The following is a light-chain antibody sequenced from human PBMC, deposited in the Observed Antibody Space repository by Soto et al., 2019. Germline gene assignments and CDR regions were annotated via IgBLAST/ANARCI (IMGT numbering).Light chain of an antibody. CDR1: SSDIGGYNY. CDR3: SSYAGSNMGV. V-gene: IGLV2-8*01. CDR2: EVN. J-gene: IGLJ2*01. Sequence: QSVLTQPPSASGSPGQSVAISCTGTSSDIGGYNYVSWYQIHPGKAPKLMIYEVNKRPSGVPDRLSGSKSGNTASLIVSGLQAEDEADYYCSSYAGSNMGVFGGGTKLTDL.